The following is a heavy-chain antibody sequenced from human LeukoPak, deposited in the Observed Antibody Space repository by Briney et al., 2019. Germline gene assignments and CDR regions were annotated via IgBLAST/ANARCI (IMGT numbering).Heavy chain of an antibody. D-gene: IGHD3-9*01. CDR3: ARSNYDILTGYSLYFDY. Sequence: PSETLSLTCTVSGGSISSYYWSWMRQPAGKGQEGIEGICVSGSTNYNPSLKSRVTMSVDTSKNQFSLRLSSVTAADTAVYYCARSNYDILTGYSLYFDYWGQGTLVTVSS. CDR1: GGSISSYY. CDR2: ICVSGST. V-gene: IGHV4-4*07. J-gene: IGHJ4*02.